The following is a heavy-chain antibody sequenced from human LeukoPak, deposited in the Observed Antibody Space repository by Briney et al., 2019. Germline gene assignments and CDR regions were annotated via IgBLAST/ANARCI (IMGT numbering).Heavy chain of an antibody. J-gene: IGHJ4*02. CDR3: ARVPDHYYDSSGYYDY. V-gene: IGHV1-46*01. CDR2: INPSGGST. Sequence: RALVKVSCKASGYTFTSYYMHWVRQAPGQGLEWMGIINPSGGSTSYAQKFQGRVTMTRDTSTSTVYMELSSLRSEDTAVYYCARVPDHYYDSSGYYDYWGQGTLVTVSS. CDR1: GYTFTSYY. D-gene: IGHD3-22*01.